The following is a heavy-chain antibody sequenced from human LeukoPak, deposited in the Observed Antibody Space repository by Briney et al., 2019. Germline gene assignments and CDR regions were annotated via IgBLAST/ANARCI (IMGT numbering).Heavy chain of an antibody. J-gene: IGHJ3*02. V-gene: IGHV4-39*07. CDR2: IYYSGST. Sequence: ASETLSLTCSVSGDSISGSSYYWGWIRQPPGKGLEWIGSIYYSGSTYYNPSLKSRVTISVDTSKNQFSLKLGSVTAVDTAVYYCAHKFAGSYAFDIWGQGTMVTVSS. CDR1: GDSISGSSYY. CDR3: AHKFAGSYAFDI.